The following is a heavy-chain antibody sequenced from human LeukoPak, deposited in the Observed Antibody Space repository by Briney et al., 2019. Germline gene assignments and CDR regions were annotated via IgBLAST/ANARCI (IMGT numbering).Heavy chain of an antibody. Sequence: PGGSLRLSCAASGFIFSSYAMSWVRQAPGKGLEWVSAISGSGGSTYYADSVKGRFTISRDNSKNTLYLQMNSLRAEDTAVYYCAKGLAAAGFFDYWGQGTLVTVSS. CDR1: GFIFSSYA. J-gene: IGHJ4*02. CDR2: ISGSGGST. CDR3: AKGLAAAGFFDY. V-gene: IGHV3-23*01. D-gene: IGHD6-13*01.